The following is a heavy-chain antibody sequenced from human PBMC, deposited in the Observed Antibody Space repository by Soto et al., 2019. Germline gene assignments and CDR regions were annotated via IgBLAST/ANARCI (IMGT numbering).Heavy chain of an antibody. CDR3: AREGIAARQYGMDV. CDR1: GDTFTSYY. D-gene: IGHD6-6*01. Sequence: GASVKVSCKSSGDTFTSYYMHCVRQAPGQGLEWMGIINPSGGSTSYAQKFQGRVTMTRDTSTSTVYMELSSLRSEDTAVYYCAREGIAARQYGMDVWGQGTTVTVSS. V-gene: IGHV1-46*01. CDR2: INPSGGST. J-gene: IGHJ6*02.